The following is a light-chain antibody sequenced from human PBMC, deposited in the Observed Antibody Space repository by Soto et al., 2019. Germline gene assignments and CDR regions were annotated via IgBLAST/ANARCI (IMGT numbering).Light chain of an antibody. V-gene: IGKV3-11*01. J-gene: IGKJ5*01. CDR2: DAS. CDR1: QSVSSY. Sequence: EIVLTQSPATLSLSPGERSTLSCSASQSVSSYLAWYQQKPGQAPRLLIYDASNRATGIPARFSGSGSGTDFTLTITRLEPEDFAVYYCQQFGSSLPITFGQGTRLEIK. CDR3: QQFGSSLPIT.